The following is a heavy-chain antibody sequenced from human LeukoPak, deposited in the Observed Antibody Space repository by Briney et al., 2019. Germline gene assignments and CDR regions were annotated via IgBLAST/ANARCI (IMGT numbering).Heavy chain of an antibody. V-gene: IGHV3-30*18. D-gene: IGHD3-10*02. Sequence: GRSLRLSCAASGFTFSSHGMHWVRQAPGKGLEWVAVISFDGSNKYYADSVKGRFTISRDNSKNTLYLQMNSLRPEDTAVYYCAKSVLNLKLCSDYWGQGTLVTVFS. CDR2: ISFDGSNK. J-gene: IGHJ4*02. CDR1: GFTFSSHG. CDR3: AKSVLNLKLCSDY.